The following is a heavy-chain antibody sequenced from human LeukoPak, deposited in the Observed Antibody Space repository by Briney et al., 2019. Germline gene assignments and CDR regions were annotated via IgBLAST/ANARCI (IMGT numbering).Heavy chain of an antibody. D-gene: IGHD6-19*01. Sequence: GGSLGLSCAASGFTFSSYAMSWVRQAPGKGLEWVSAISGSGGSTYYADSVKGRFTISRDNSKNTLYLQMNSLRAEDTAVYYCAKVEGSSGGFFDYWGQGTLVTVSS. CDR1: GFTFSSYA. CDR3: AKVEGSSGGFFDY. CDR2: ISGSGGST. V-gene: IGHV3-23*01. J-gene: IGHJ4*02.